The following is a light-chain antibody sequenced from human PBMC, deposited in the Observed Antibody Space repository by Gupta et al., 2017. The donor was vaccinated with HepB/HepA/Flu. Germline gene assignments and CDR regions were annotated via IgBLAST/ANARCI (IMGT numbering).Light chain of an antibody. V-gene: IGKV1-5*03. J-gene: IGKJ1*01. Sequence: DIQMTQSPSTLSASVGDRVTITCRASRTISSWLDWFQQKPGMAPKFLIYKASSLDSGVPSRFSGSGSGTEFTLTINSLQTDDFATYYCQQYNSYPWTFGQGTXVENK. CDR2: KAS. CDR3: QQYNSYPWT. CDR1: RTISSW.